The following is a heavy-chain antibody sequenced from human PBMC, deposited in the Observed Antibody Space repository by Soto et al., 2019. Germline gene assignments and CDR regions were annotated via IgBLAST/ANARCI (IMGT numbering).Heavy chain of an antibody. CDR3: ARTLPRAADPSGVFDI. CDR2: ISAYNGNT. CDR1: GYTFTSYG. V-gene: IGHV1-18*01. Sequence: QVQLVQSGAEVKKPGASVKVSCKASGYTFTSYGISWVRQAPGQGLEWMGWISAYNGNTNYAQKLQGRLTMTTDTSTSTAYMQLRCLRSDDTAVYYCARTLPRAADPSGVFDIWGQGTMVTVSS. D-gene: IGHD6-13*01. J-gene: IGHJ3*02.